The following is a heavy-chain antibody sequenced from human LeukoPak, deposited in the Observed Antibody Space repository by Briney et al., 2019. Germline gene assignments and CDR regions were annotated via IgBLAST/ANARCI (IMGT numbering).Heavy chain of an antibody. J-gene: IGHJ4*02. V-gene: IGHV4-30-4*08. D-gene: IGHD2-2*01. CDR1: GGSISSGDYY. CDR3: ARDHCSSTSCYEGGFDY. Sequence: PSQTLSLTCIVSGGSISSGDYYWSWIRQPPGKGLEWIGYIYYSGSTYYNPSLKSRVTISVDTSKNQFSLKLSSVTAADTAVYYCARDHCSSTSCYEGGFDYWGQGTLVTVSS. CDR2: IYYSGST.